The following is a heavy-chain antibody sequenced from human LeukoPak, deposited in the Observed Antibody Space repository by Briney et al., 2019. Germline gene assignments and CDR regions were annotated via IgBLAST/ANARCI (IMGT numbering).Heavy chain of an antibody. CDR1: GFIFSTYT. D-gene: IGHD5-12*01. Sequence: GGSLRLSCSASGFIFSTYTMYWVRQAPGKGLEFVSVINGDGRTTYYADSVKGRFTISRDNSKNTLYLQMNSLRAEDTAVYYCVGDQVDNVGWLTWGQGTRFTVSS. CDR2: INGDGRTT. CDR3: VGDQVDNVGWLT. V-gene: IGHV3-64D*06. J-gene: IGHJ5*02.